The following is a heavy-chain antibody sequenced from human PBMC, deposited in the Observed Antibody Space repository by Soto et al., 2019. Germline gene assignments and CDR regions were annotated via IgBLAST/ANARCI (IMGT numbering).Heavy chain of an antibody. V-gene: IGHV1-69*06. CDR1: GGTFSSYA. CDR2: IIPIFGTA. Sequence: QVQLVQSGAEVKKPGSSVKVSCKASGGTFSSYAISWVRQAPGQGLEWMGGIIPIFGTANYAQKFQGRVTITAEKSTSTAYMELSRLRSEDTAVYYCARALEAVAESGYFQHWGQGTLVTVSS. CDR3: ARALEAVAESGYFQH. J-gene: IGHJ1*01. D-gene: IGHD6-19*01.